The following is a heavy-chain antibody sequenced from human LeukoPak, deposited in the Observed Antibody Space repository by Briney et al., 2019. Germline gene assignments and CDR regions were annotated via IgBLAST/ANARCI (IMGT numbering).Heavy chain of an antibody. D-gene: IGHD4-23*01. Sequence: ASVKVSCKASGYTFTGYYMHWVRQAPAQGLEWMGWINPNSGGTNYAQKFQGRVTMTRDTSISTAYMELSSLRSDDTAVYYCARDQDDYGGPWGQGTMVTVSS. J-gene: IGHJ5*02. V-gene: IGHV1-2*02. CDR3: ARDQDDYGGP. CDR2: INPNSGGT. CDR1: GYTFTGYY.